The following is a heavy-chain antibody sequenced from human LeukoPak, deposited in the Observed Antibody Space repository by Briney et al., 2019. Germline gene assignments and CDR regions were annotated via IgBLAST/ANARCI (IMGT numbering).Heavy chain of an antibody. CDR2: INHSGST. J-gene: IGHJ6*02. D-gene: IGHD3-10*01. Sequence: PSETLSLTCAVYGGSFSGYYWSWIRQPPGKGLEWIGEINHSGSTNYNPSLKSRVTISVDTSRNQFSLKLSSVTAADTAVYYCASAGFRYSYYYGMDVWGQGTTVTVSS. V-gene: IGHV4-34*01. CDR3: ASAGFRYSYYYGMDV. CDR1: GGSFSGYY.